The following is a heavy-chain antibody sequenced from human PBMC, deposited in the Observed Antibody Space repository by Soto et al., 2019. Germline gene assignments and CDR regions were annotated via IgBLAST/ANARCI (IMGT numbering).Heavy chain of an antibody. J-gene: IGHJ2*01. CDR2: INAGNGNT. CDR1: GYTFTSYA. CDR3: ARGGSLYWYFDL. Sequence: ASVKVSCKASGYTFTSYAMHWVRQAPGQRLEWMGWINAGNGNTKYSQKFQGRVTITRDTSASTAYMELSSLRSEDTAVYYCARGGSLYWYFDLWGRGTLVPVSS. D-gene: IGHD1-26*01. V-gene: IGHV1-3*01.